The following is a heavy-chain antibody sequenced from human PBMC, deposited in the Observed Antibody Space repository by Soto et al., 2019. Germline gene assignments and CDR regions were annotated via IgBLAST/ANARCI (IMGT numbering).Heavy chain of an antibody. D-gene: IGHD3-22*01. CDR1: GYTFTSYG. CDR3: ARDHYDSSGYGWFDP. J-gene: IGHJ5*02. V-gene: IGHV1-18*01. Sequence: ASVKVSCKASGYTFTSYGISWVRQAPRQGLEWMGWISAYNGNTNYAQKLQGRVTMTTDTSTSTAYMELRSLRSDDTAVYYCARDHYDSSGYGWFDPWGQGTLVTVSS. CDR2: ISAYNGNT.